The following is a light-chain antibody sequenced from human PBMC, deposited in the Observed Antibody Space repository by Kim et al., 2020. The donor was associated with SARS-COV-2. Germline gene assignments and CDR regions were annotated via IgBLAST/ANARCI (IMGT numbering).Light chain of an antibody. CDR1: SGSIASNY. V-gene: IGLV6-57*04. J-gene: IGLJ3*02. Sequence: NFMLTQPHSVSETPGKTVTISCTRSSGSIASNYVQWYQQRPGSAPTTVIYEDNQRPSGVPDRFSGSIDSSSNSASLTISGLRTEDEADYYCQSYDSSYWVFGGGTQLTGL. CDR3: QSYDSSYWV. CDR2: EDN.